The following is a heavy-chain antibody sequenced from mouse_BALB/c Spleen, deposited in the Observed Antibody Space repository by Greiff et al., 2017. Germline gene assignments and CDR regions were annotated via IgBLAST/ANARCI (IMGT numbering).Heavy chain of an antibody. CDR1: GFTFSDYY. V-gene: IGHV5-4*02. J-gene: IGHJ3*01. CDR3: ARDLYYYGSSYWSLFAY. CDR2: ISDGGSYT. D-gene: IGHD1-1*01. Sequence: EVNLVESGGGLVKPGGSLKLSCAASGFTFSDYYMYWVRQTPEKRLEWVATISDGGSYTYYPDSVKGRFTISRDNAKNNLYLQMSSLKSEDTAMYYCARDLYYYGSSYWSLFAYWGQGTLVTVSA.